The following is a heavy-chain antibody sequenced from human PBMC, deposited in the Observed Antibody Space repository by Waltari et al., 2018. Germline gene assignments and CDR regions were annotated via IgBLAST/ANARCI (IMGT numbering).Heavy chain of an antibody. CDR3: ARDRVDGWYYDFWSGYGNYYGMDV. V-gene: IGHV3-48*03. D-gene: IGHD3-3*01. CDR2: ISSSGSTI. Sequence: EVQLVESGGGLVQPGGSLRLSCAASGFTFSRYEMNWVRQAPGKGLALVSYISSSGSTIYYADSVKGRFTISRDNAKNSLYLQMNSLRAEDTAVYYCARDRVDGWYYDFWSGYGNYYGMDVWGQGTTVTVSS. CDR1: GFTFSRYE. J-gene: IGHJ6*02.